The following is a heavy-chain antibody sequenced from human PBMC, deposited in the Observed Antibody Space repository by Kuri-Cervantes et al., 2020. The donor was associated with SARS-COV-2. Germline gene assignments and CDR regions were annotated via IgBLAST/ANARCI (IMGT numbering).Heavy chain of an antibody. CDR3: AREGLSGYAGDWFDP. J-gene: IGHJ5*02. CDR2: MNPNSGST. CDR1: GYTFTSYD. Sequence: ASVKVSCKASGYTFTSYDINWVRQATGQGLEWMGWMNPNSGSTSYAQKFQGRVTMTGDTSTSTVYMELSSLRSEDTAVYYCAREGLSGYAGDWFDPWGQGTLVTVSS. D-gene: IGHD5-12*01. V-gene: IGHV1-8*02.